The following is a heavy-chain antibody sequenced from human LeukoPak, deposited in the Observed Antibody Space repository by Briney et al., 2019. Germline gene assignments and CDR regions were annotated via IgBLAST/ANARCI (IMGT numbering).Heavy chain of an antibody. CDR1: GYTFTTYW. D-gene: IGHD6-19*01. CDR2: IYPGDSDT. J-gene: IGHJ4*02. V-gene: IGHV5-51*01. CDR3: ARTGYSSGWYGGFDY. Sequence: GESLKISCKASGYTFTTYWIGWVRQMPGKGLEWMGIIYPGDSDTRYSPSFQGQVTISADKSISTAYLLWNSLKASDVAMNYCARTGYSSGWYGGFDYWGQGTLVTVSS.